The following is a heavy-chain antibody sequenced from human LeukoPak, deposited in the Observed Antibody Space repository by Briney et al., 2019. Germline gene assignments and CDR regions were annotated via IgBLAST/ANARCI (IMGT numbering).Heavy chain of an antibody. J-gene: IGHJ4*02. CDR1: GFTFSSYG. V-gene: IGHV3-33*06. Sequence: PGGSLRLSCAASGFTFSSYGMHWVRQAPGKGLEWVAVIWYDGSNKYYADSVKGRFTISRDNSKNTLYVQMNSLRAEDTAVYYCANDAGYCSGGSCYGEGYFDSWGQGTLVTVSS. D-gene: IGHD2-15*01. CDR3: ANDAGYCSGGSCYGEGYFDS. CDR2: IWYDGSNK.